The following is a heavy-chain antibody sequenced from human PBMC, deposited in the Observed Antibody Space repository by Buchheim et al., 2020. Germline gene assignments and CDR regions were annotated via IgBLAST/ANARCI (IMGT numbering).Heavy chain of an antibody. CDR3: ARDRYYDSSGYWGFRWFDP. Sequence: QVQLQESGPGLVKPSQTLSLTCTVSGGSISSGSYYWSWIRQPAGKGLEWIGRIYTSGSTNYNPSLKSRVTISVDTSKNQFSLKLSSVTAADTAVYYWARDRYYDSSGYWGFRWFDPWGQGTL. D-gene: IGHD3-22*01. V-gene: IGHV4-61*02. J-gene: IGHJ5*02. CDR1: GGSISSGSYY. CDR2: IYTSGST.